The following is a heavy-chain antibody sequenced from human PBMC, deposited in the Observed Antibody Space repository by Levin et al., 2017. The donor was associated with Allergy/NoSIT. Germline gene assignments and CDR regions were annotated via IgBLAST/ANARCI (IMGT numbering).Heavy chain of an antibody. CDR1: GDSVSSNNAA. V-gene: IGHV6-1*01. Sequence: SQTLSLTCAISGDSVSSNNAAWNWIRQPPSRGLEWLGRTYYRSKWYTDYALSVRSRTTINPDTAKNQFSLQLTSLTPEETATYYCARGVSDVNGDYLDSWGRGSLVTVCS. J-gene: IGHJ4*02. D-gene: IGHD2-8*01. CDR2: TYYRSKWYT. CDR3: ARGVSDVNGDYLDS.